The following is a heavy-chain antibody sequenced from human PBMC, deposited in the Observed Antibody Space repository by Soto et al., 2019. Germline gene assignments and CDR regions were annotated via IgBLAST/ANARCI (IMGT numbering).Heavy chain of an antibody. CDR1: GYSFNTYH. CDR2: INVYRNIT. CDR3: TRLSMVVTANRDH. Sequence: QVPLVQPGAEVKKPGASVKVSCKTSGYSFNTYHISWVRQAPGQGLEWMGWINVYRNITTYAQRFQGRVTRTTDKPTSTAYMELRSLRSDDTAVYYCTRLSMVVTANRDHWGQGTLVTVSS. D-gene: IGHD2-21*02. V-gene: IGHV1-18*01. J-gene: IGHJ4*02.